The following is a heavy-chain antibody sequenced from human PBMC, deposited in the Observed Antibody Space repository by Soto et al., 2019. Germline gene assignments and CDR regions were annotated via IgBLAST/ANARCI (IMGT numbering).Heavy chain of an antibody. CDR1: GGSISSSSYY. CDR3: AKGGSGSYSNAFDI. Sequence: PSATLSLTCTVSGGSISSSSYYWGWIRQPPGKGLEWIGSIYYSGSTYYNPSLKSRVTISVDTSKNQFSLKLSSVTAADTAVYYCAKGGSGSYSNAFDIWGQGTMVTVSS. V-gene: IGHV4-39*01. J-gene: IGHJ3*02. CDR2: IYYSGST. D-gene: IGHD3-10*01.